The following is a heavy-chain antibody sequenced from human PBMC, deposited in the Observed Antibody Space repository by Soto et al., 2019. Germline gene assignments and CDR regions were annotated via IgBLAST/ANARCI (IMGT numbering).Heavy chain of an antibody. J-gene: IGHJ3*02. V-gene: IGHV3-48*03. D-gene: IGHD5-12*01. CDR2: ISSSGSTI. CDR3: AAWLQFGRPASDI. CDR1: GFTFSSYE. Sequence: PGGSLRLSCAASGFTFSSYEMNWVRQAPGKGLEWVSYISSSGSTIYYADSVKGRFTISRDNAKNSLYLQMNSLRAEDTAVYYCAAWLQFGRPASDIWGQGTMVTVSS.